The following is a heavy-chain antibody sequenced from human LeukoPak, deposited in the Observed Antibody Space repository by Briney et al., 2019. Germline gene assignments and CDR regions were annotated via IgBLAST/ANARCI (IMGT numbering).Heavy chain of an antibody. CDR3: ARAPLAAAGLDY. CDR2: IYYSGST. CDR1: GGSISSGDYY. V-gene: IGHV4-30-4*01. J-gene: IGHJ4*02. Sequence: SETLSLTCTVSGGSISSGDYYWSWIRQPPGKGLEWIGYIYYSGSTYYNPSLKSRVTISVDTSKNQFSLKLSSVTAADTAVYYCARAPLAAAGLDYWGQGTLVTVSS. D-gene: IGHD6-13*01.